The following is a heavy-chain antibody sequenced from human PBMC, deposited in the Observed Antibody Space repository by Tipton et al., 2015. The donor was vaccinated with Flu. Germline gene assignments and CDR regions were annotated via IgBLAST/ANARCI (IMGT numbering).Heavy chain of an antibody. CDR3: ARGSGYSTPYFDS. D-gene: IGHD5-12*01. Sequence: TLSLTCAVSGGPITSGNYYWSWIRQPAGKGLEWIGRLYNSGSPKYNPTLKSRVTISADTSKNQFSLSLNSVTAADTAVYYCARGSGYSTPYFDSWGRGTLVTVSS. CDR2: LYNSGSP. CDR1: GGPITSGNYY. V-gene: IGHV4-61*02. J-gene: IGHJ4*02.